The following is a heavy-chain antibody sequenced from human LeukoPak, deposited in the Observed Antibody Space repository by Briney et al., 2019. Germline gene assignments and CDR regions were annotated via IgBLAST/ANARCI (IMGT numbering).Heavy chain of an antibody. Sequence: PGGSLRLSCAASGFTFGSYGMHWVRQAPGKGLEWVAFIRYDGSNKYYADSVKGRFTISRDNSKNTLYLQMNSLRAEDTAVYYCAKDRTTVTTGGVDYWGQGTLVTVSS. J-gene: IGHJ4*02. D-gene: IGHD4-17*01. CDR1: GFTFGSYG. V-gene: IGHV3-30*02. CDR2: IRYDGSNK. CDR3: AKDRTTVTTGGVDY.